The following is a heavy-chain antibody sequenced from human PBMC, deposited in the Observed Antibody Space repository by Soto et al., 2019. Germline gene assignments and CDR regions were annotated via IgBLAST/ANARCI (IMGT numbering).Heavy chain of an antibody. CDR2: IYHSGST. V-gene: IGHV4-30-2*01. CDR3: ARDSGVADYGSGRYSHDY. D-gene: IGHD3-10*01. Sequence: SSETLSLTCAVSGGSISSGGYSWSWIRQPPGKGLEWIGYIYHSGSTYYNPSLKSRVTISVDRSKNLFSLKLSSVTAADTAVYYCARDSGVADYGSGRYSHDYWGQGTLVTVSS. J-gene: IGHJ4*02. CDR1: GGSISSGGYS.